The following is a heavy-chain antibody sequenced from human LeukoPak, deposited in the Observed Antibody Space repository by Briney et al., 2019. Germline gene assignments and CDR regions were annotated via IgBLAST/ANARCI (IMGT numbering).Heavy chain of an antibody. CDR1: GYTFTGYY. Sequence: ASVKVSCKASGYTFTGYYMHWVRQAPGQGLEWMGWINPKSGGTNYAQKFQGRVTITRDTSISTAYMELSSLRSDDTAVYYCARGGSRITMTVVVIPGDYWGQGTLVTVSS. D-gene: IGHD3-22*01. CDR2: INPKSGGT. J-gene: IGHJ4*02. CDR3: ARGGSRITMTVVVIPGDY. V-gene: IGHV1-2*02.